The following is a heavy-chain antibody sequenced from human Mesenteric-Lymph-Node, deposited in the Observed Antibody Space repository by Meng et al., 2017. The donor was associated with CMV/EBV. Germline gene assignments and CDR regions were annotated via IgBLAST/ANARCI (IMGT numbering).Heavy chain of an antibody. CDR1: GFTVSSNY. D-gene: IGHD3-10*01. CDR3: AQGVTPIYYYYGMDV. Sequence: GESLKISCAASGFTVSSNYMSWVRQAPGKGLEWVSVIYSGGSTYYADSVKGRFTISRDNSKNTLYLQMNSLRPEDTAVYYCAQGVTPIYYYYGMDVWGQGTTVTV. J-gene: IGHJ6*02. V-gene: IGHV3-53*05. CDR2: IYSGGST.